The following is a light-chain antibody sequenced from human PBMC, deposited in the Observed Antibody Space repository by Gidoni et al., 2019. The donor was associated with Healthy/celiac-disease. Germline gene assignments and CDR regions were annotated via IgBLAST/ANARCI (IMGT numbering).Light chain of an antibody. J-gene: IGLJ3*02. V-gene: IGLV2-14*03. CDR1: SSDVGGYNY. CDR3: SSYTSSSTGV. Sequence: QSALTQPASVSWSPGQSITIPCTGTSSDVGGYNYVSWYQQHPGKAPKLMSYDVSNRPSGVSNRCSGSKSGNTASLTSSGLQAEDEADYYCSSYTSSSTGVFGGGTKLTVL. CDR2: DVS.